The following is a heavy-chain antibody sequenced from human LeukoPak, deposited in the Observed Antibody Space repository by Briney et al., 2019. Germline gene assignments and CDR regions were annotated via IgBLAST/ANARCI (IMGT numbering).Heavy chain of an antibody. Sequence: GGSLRLSCAASGFTFSSYGMHWVRQAPGKGLEWVAFIRYDGSNKYYADSVKGRFTISRDNSKNPLYLQMNSLRAEDTAVYYCAKDALYCSSTSCYIFDYWGQGTLVTVSS. CDR3: AKDALYCSSTSCYIFDY. V-gene: IGHV3-30*02. CDR2: IRYDGSNK. D-gene: IGHD2-2*02. CDR1: GFTFSSYG. J-gene: IGHJ4*02.